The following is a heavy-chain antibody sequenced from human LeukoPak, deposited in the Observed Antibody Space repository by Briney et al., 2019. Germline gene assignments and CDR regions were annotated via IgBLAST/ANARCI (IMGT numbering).Heavy chain of an antibody. CDR1: GGSISSHY. CDR3: ARAVGSSGPYNWFDP. J-gene: IGHJ5*02. V-gene: IGHV4-59*11. D-gene: IGHD3-22*01. Sequence: TSETLSLTCTVAGGSISSHYWSWIRQPPGKGLEWIGYIYYSGSTYYNPSLKSRVTISVDRSKNQFSLKLSSVTAADTAVYYCARAVGSSGPYNWFDPWGQGTLVTVPS. CDR2: IYYSGST.